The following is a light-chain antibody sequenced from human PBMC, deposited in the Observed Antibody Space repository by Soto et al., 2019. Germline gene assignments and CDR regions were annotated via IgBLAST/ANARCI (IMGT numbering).Light chain of an antibody. Sequence: QSALTQPASVSGSPGQSITISCTGTSSDDRYVSWYQQHPGKAPKLMISQATNRPSGVSDRFSGSKSGNTASLTISGLQADDEADYYCTSYTDNRVWVFGGGTKLTVL. J-gene: IGLJ3*02. CDR3: TSYTDNRVWV. V-gene: IGLV2-14*01. CDR1: SSDDRY. CDR2: QAT.